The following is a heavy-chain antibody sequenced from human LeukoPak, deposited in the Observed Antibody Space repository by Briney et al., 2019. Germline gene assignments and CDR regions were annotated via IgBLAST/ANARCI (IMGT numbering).Heavy chain of an antibody. CDR1: GYTFTSDG. Sequence: AAVKVSCKASGYTFTSDGNSWGRQAPGQGIEWMGWISAYNGNTNHAQKLQGRVTMTTDTSKSTAYMELRSLRSADTAVYYCARVDNHASVVVPAAIDAPYYYYYMHVWGKGPTVTVSS. V-gene: IGHV1-18*01. CDR3: ARVDNHASVVVPAAIDAPYYYYYMHV. CDR2: ISAYNGNT. D-gene: IGHD2-2*02. J-gene: IGHJ6*03.